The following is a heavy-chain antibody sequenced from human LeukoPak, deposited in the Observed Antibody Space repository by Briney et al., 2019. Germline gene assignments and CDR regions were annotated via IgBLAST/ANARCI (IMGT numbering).Heavy chain of an antibody. J-gene: IGHJ3*02. D-gene: IGHD6-19*01. CDR2: ISGNSSYI. Sequence: GGSLRLSCAASGFTFNNYAMNWVRQAPGKGLEWVSSISGNSSYINYADSVKGRFTISRDNAQNSLFLQLNSLRAEDTAVYYCARDPYSSGWYKDAFDIWGQGTMVTVSS. CDR3: ARDPYSSGWYKDAFDI. CDR1: GFTFNNYA. V-gene: IGHV3-21*01.